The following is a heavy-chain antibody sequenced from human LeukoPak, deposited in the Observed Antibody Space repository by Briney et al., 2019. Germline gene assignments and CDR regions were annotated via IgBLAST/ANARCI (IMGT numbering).Heavy chain of an antibody. D-gene: IGHD6-19*01. V-gene: IGHV3-30*18. J-gene: IGHJ4*02. CDR1: GSTFSSYG. CDR2: ISYDGSNK. CDR3: AKDPWDSSGWYGWGYYFDY. Sequence: PGGSLRLSCAASGSTFSSYGMHWVRQAPGKGLEWVAVISYDGSNKYYADSVKGRFTISRDNSKNTLYLQMNSLRAEDTAVYYCAKDPWDSSGWYGWGYYFDYWGQGTLVSVSS.